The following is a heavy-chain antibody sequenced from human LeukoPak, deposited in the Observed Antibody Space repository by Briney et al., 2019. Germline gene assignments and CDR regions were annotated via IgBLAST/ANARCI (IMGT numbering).Heavy chain of an antibody. CDR1: GFTFSGSA. J-gene: IGHJ4*02. CDR2: IRSKANSYAT. V-gene: IGHV3-73*01. CDR3: TPSLYDILTGSDY. D-gene: IGHD3-9*01. Sequence: GGSLRLSCAASGFTFSGSAMHWVRQASGKGLEWVARIRSKANSYATAYAASVKGRFTISRDDSKNTAYLQMNSLKTEDTAVYYCTPSLYDILTGSDYWGQGTLVTVSS.